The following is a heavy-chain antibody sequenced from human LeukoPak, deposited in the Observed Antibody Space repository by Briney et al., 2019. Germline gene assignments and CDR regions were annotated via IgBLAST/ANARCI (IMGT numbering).Heavy chain of an antibody. D-gene: IGHD3-10*01. V-gene: IGHV4-59*01. CDR1: GGSISSYY. Sequence: SETLSLTCTVSGGSISSYYWSWIRQPPGKGLEWIGYIYYGGSTNYNPSLKSRVTISVDTSKNQFSLKLSSVTAADTAVYYCARALLWFGDGVDWFDPWGQGTLVTVSS. CDR2: IYYGGST. CDR3: ARALLWFGDGVDWFDP. J-gene: IGHJ5*02.